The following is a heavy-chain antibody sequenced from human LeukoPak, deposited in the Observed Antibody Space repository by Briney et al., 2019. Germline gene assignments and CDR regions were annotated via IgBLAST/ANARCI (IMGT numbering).Heavy chain of an antibody. CDR2: VTGSGGST. D-gene: IGHD6-13*01. Sequence: GGSLRLSCAVSGFTFSSYAMTWVRQAPGRGLEWVSGVTGSGGSTYYADSVKGRFTISRDNSKNTLYLQMSSLRAEDTAVYYCAKEKGRDSSSWYSDYWGQGTLVTVSS. CDR1: GFTFSSYA. V-gene: IGHV3-23*01. CDR3: AKEKGRDSSSWYSDY. J-gene: IGHJ4*02.